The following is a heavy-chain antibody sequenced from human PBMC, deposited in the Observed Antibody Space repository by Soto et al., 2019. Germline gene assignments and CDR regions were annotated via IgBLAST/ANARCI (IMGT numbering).Heavy chain of an antibody. V-gene: IGHV3-23*01. J-gene: IGHJ4*02. CDR3: AKGRGKNWNFDY. D-gene: IGHD1-1*01. CDR2: ISGSGGTA. Sequence: EVQLLESGGGSVQPGGSLRLSCAASGFTFSSYAMHWVRRPPGKGLEWVSSISGSGGTAYYADSVKGRFSISRDSLVNTLYLQMNSLRAEDTGVYYCAKGRGKNWNFDYWGQGTLVTVSP. CDR1: GFTFSSYA.